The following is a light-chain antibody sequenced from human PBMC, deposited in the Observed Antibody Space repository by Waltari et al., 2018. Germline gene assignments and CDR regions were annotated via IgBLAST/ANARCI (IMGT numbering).Light chain of an antibody. J-gene: IGKJ4*01. V-gene: IGKV4-1*01. CDR2: WAS. CDR3: QQYHSTPHRT. Sequence: IVMTQSPGSLAVSLGERATINCKSRQSLLYRFDNQNYLAWYQQRPGQPPKLLFYWASTRASGVPDRFSASGSGTDFTLTIDGLQAEDEAVYFCQQYHSTPHRTFGGGTKVEIK. CDR1: QSLLYRFDNQNY.